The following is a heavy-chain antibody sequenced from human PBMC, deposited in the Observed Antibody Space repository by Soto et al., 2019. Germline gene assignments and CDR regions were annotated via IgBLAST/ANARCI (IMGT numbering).Heavy chain of an antibody. CDR2: MSSRGSYI. V-gene: IGHV3-21*06. J-gene: IGHJ6*02. CDR1: GFDFDSYT. D-gene: IGHD4-17*01. CDR3: ARDLGDYGDYLYYHYAMDV. Sequence: EVQLAESGGGLVKPGGSLRLSCVASGFDFDSYTIRWVRQAPGKGLEWVSFMSSRGSYIFYADSVKGRFTISRDNAKSILYLQMNSLRAEDTAVYYCARDLGDYGDYLYYHYAMDVWGQGTTVTVSS.